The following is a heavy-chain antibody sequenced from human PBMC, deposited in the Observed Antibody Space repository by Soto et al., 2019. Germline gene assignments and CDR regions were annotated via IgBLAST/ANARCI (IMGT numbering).Heavy chain of an antibody. J-gene: IGHJ4*02. CDR1: GGSISSSSYY. D-gene: IGHD3-3*01. CDR3: ARRPSYDFWSGSADDY. V-gene: IGHV4-39*01. Sequence: SETLSLTCTVSGGSISSSSYYWGWIRQPPGKGLEWIGSIYYSGSTYYNPSLKSRVTISVETSKNQFSLKLSSVTAADTAVYYCARRPSYDFWSGSADDYWGQGTLVTVSS. CDR2: IYYSGST.